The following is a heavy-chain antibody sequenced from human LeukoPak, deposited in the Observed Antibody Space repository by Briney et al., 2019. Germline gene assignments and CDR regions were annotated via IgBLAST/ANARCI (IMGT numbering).Heavy chain of an antibody. D-gene: IGHD6-13*01. Sequence: SVKVSCKASGGTFSSYAISWVRQAPGQGLEWMGRIIPILGIANYAQKFQGRVTITADKSTSTAYMELSSLRSEDTAVYYCARRVHSSSWSSYFDYWGQETLVTASS. J-gene: IGHJ4*02. CDR1: GGTFSSYA. CDR2: IIPILGIA. V-gene: IGHV1-69*04. CDR3: ARRVHSSSWSSYFDY.